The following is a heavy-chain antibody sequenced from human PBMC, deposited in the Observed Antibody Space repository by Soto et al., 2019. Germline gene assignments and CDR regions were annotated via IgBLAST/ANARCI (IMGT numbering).Heavy chain of an antibody. Sequence: QVQLVESGRGVVQPGRSLRLSCAASGFTFSSYAMHWVRQAPGKGLEWVAVISYDGSNKYYADSVKGRFTISRDNSKNTLYLQMNSLRAEDTAVYYCARENVAGLDYWGQGTLVTVSS. CDR3: ARENVAGLDY. CDR2: ISYDGSNK. V-gene: IGHV3-30-3*01. CDR1: GFTFSSYA. D-gene: IGHD6-19*01. J-gene: IGHJ4*02.